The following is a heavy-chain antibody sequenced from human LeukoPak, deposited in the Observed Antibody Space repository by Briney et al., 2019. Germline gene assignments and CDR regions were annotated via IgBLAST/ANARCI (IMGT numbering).Heavy chain of an antibody. J-gene: IGHJ6*02. V-gene: IGHV5-51*01. Sequence: GESLKISCKGFGYSFTNYWIGWVRQMPGKGLEWMGIIYLGDSDTRYSPSFQGRVTISADKSITTAYLQWSSLKASDTAMYYCARQKAAPDYYGMDVWGQGTTVTVSS. CDR3: ARQKAAPDYYGMDV. CDR2: IYLGDSDT. CDR1: GYSFTNYW. D-gene: IGHD6-25*01.